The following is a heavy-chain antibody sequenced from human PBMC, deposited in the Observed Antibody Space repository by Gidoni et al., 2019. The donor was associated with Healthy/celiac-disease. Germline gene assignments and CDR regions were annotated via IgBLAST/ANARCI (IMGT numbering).Heavy chain of an antibody. CDR2: IRSNGGST. V-gene: IGHV3-64D*06. CDR1: GFTFSSYA. Sequence: EVQLVESGGGLVQPGGSLRLSCSASGFTFSSYAMHWVRQAPGKGLEYVSAIRSNGGSTYYADSVKGRFTISRDNSKNTLYLQMSSLRAEDTAVYYCVKSSLGRYFDWLLGGDKSDYWGQGTLVTVSS. CDR3: VKSSLGRYFDWLLGGDKSDY. J-gene: IGHJ4*02. D-gene: IGHD3-9*01.